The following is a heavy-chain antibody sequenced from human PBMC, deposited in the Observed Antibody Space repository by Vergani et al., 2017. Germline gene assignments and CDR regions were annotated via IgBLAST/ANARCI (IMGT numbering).Heavy chain of an antibody. CDR2: INPNSGGT. V-gene: IGHV1-2*02. J-gene: IGHJ6*02. CDR1: GDTFTGYY. Sequence: QVQLVQSGAEVKKPGASVKVSCKASGDTFTGYYMHWVRQAPGQGLEWMGWINPNSGGTNYAQKFQGRVTMTRDTSISTAYMELSRLRSDDTAVYYCARDRALVATIYYYYGMDVWGQGTTVTVSS. D-gene: IGHD5-12*01. CDR3: ARDRALVATIYYYYGMDV.